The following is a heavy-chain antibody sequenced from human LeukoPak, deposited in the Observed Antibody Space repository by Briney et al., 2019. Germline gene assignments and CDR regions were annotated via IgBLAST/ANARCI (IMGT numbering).Heavy chain of an antibody. CDR1: GGSISRNTYY. CDR3: ARGVRDYGDYVDY. D-gene: IGHD4-17*01. V-gene: IGHV4-39*01. J-gene: IGHJ4*02. Sequence: SETLSLTCTVSGGSISRNTYYWGWIRQSPGKGLECIGSIYHRGSTYYNPSLQSRVTISVDTSKNQFSLKLSSVTAADTAVYYCARGVRDYGDYVDYWGQGTLVTVSS. CDR2: IYHRGST.